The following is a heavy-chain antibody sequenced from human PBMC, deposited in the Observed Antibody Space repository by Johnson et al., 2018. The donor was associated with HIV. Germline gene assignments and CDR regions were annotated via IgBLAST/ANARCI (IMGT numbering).Heavy chain of an antibody. D-gene: IGHD5-18*01. CDR1: EFTFSVHA. Sequence: QVQLVESGGGVVQPGRSLRLSCAASEFTFSVHAMHWVRQAPGKGLEWVAVISSQGSTSYYADSVKGRFSVSRDNSKNTLYLQMNSLRAEDTAVYYCARLPSGYSRDDFDIWGQGTMVTVSS. CDR3: ARLPSGYSRDDFDI. V-gene: IGHV3-30*04. J-gene: IGHJ3*02. CDR2: ISSQGSTS.